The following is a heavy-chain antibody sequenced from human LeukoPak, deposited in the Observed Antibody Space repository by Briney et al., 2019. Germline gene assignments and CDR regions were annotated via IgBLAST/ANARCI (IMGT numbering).Heavy chain of an antibody. CDR2: INHSGST. J-gene: IGHJ4*02. D-gene: IGHD2-2*01. CDR1: GGSFSGYY. V-gene: IGHV4-34*01. CDR3: AIIVVPAATVVY. Sequence: PSETLSLTCAVYGGSFSGYYWSWIRQPPGKGLEWIGEINHSGSTNYNPSLKSRVTISVDTSKNQFSLKPSSVTAADTAVYYCAIIVVPAATVVYWGQGTLVTVSS.